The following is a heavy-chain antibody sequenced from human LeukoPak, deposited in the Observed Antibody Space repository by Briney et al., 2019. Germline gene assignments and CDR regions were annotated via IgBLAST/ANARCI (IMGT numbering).Heavy chain of an antibody. V-gene: IGHV3-30*19. CDR3: ARDLVNWARSIYAMDV. D-gene: IGHD7-27*01. Sequence: GTSLRLSCAASGFTFSYFDMHWVRQAPGKGLEWVAVISYDGSNKYNADSVKGRFTISRDNSNNTLYLQMNSLRAEDTAVYYCARDLVNWARSIYAMDVWGQGTTVIVSS. CDR1: GFTFSYFD. CDR2: ISYDGSNK. J-gene: IGHJ6*02.